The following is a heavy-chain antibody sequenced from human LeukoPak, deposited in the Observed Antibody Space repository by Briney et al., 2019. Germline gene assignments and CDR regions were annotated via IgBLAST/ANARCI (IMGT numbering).Heavy chain of an antibody. CDR2: INPSGGST. J-gene: IGHJ5*02. CDR3: ARDASRGYQLLLGWFDP. V-gene: IGHV1-46*01. Sequence: ASVKVSCKAPGYTFTSYYMHWVRQAPGQGLEWMGIINPSGGSTSYAQKFQGRVTMTRDTSTSTVYMELSSLRSEDTAVYYCARDASRGYQLLLGWFDPWGQGTLVTVSS. D-gene: IGHD2-2*01. CDR1: GYTFTSYY.